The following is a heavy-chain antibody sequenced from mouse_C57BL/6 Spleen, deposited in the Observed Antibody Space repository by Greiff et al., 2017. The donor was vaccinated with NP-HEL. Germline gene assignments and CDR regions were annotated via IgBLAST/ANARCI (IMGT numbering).Heavy chain of an antibody. D-gene: IGHD2-5*01. CDR2: IWSGGST. CDR3: ARKTYYSNYYAMDY. CDR1: GFSLTSYG. V-gene: IGHV2-2*01. Sequence: VQLVESGPGLVQPSQSLSITCTVSGFSLTSYGVHWVRQSPGKGLEWLGVIWSGGSTDYNAAFISRLSISKDNSKSQVFFKMNSLQADDTAIYYCARKTYYSNYYAMDYWGQGTSVTVSS. J-gene: IGHJ4*01.